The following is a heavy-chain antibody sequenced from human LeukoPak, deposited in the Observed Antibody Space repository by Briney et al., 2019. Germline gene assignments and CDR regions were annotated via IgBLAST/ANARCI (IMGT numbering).Heavy chain of an antibody. D-gene: IGHD3-3*01. CDR2: IYYSGST. V-gene: IGHV4-39*07. CDR3: ASFPYYDFWSGQNWFDP. Sequence: SETLSLTCTVSGGAISSSRYYWGWSGQPPRKGLEWGVSIYYSGSTYYNPSLKSRVAISVDTSKNQFSLKLSSVTAADTAVYYCASFPYYDFWSGQNWFDPWGQGTLVTVSS. J-gene: IGHJ5*02. CDR1: GGAISSSRYY.